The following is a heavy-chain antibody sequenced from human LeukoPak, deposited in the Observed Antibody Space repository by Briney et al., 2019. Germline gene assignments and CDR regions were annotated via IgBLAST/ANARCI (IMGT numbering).Heavy chain of an antibody. CDR2: ISYDGSNK. Sequence: GGSLRLSCAASGFTFSSYAMHWVRQAPGKGLEWVAVISYDGSNKYYADSVKGRFTISRDNSKNTLYLQMNSLRAEDTAVYYCARDRVLLXXXXXXQID. V-gene: IGHV3-30-3*01. J-gene: IGHJ4*01. CDR3: ARDRVLLXXXXXXQID. CDR1: GFTFSSYA. D-gene: IGHD3-10*01.